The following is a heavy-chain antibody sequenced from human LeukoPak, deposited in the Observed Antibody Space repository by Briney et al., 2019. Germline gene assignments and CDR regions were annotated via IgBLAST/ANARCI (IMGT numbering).Heavy chain of an antibody. D-gene: IGHD6-13*01. CDR1: GFTFSSSW. V-gene: IGHV3-74*01. J-gene: IGHJ4*02. Sequence: PGRSLRLSCAASGFTFSSSWMHWVRQVPGKGLVWVSCIIGDGSLIHYADSVKGRFTVSRDNAKNTLYLQMNSLRAEDTAVYYCASDSSSWYEVDYWGQGTLVTVSS. CDR3: ASDSSSWYEVDY. CDR2: IIGDGSLI.